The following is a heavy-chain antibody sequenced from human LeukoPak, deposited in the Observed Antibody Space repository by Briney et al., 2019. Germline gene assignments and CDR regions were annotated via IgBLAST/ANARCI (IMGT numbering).Heavy chain of an antibody. D-gene: IGHD2-2*01. V-gene: IGHV3-21*01. Sequence: PGGPLRLSCAASGFTLSDYSKNWVRQAPGKGLEWVSSISDDSNYIYYADSVKGRFTISRDNAKNSLYLQMNSLRAEDTAVYYCANHLACGSTSCPSFDYWGQGTLVTVSS. CDR1: GFTLSDYS. CDR3: ANHLACGSTSCPSFDY. CDR2: ISDDSNYI. J-gene: IGHJ4*02.